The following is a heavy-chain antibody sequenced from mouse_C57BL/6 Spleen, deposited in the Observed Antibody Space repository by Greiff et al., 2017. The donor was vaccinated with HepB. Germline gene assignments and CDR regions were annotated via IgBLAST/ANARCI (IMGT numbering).Heavy chain of an antibody. CDR3: ANYGSSQAWFAY. CDR1: GYTFTSYW. Sequence: VQLQQSGAELVKPGASVKLSCKASGYTFTSYWMHWVKQRPGQGLEWIGMIHPNSGSTNYNEKFKSKATLTVDKSSSTAYMQLSSLTSEDSAVYYCANYGSSQAWFAYWGQGTLVTVSA. CDR2: IHPNSGST. D-gene: IGHD1-1*01. V-gene: IGHV1-64*01. J-gene: IGHJ3*01.